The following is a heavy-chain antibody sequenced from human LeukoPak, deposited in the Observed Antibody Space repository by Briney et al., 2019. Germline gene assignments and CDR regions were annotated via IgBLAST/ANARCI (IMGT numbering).Heavy chain of an antibody. V-gene: IGHV1-24*01. CDR1: GYTPTELS. CDR3: ATRGNHYYDSSGYYYGDY. Sequence: VASVKVSCKVSGYTPTELSMHWVRQAPGKGLEWMGGFDPEDGETIYAQKFQGRVTMTEDTSTDTAYMELSSLRSEDTAVYYCATRGNHYYDSSGYYYGDYWGQGTLVTVSS. CDR2: FDPEDGET. J-gene: IGHJ4*02. D-gene: IGHD3-22*01.